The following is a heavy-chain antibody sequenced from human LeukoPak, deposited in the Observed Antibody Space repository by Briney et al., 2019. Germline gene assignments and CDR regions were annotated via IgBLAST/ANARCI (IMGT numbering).Heavy chain of an antibody. V-gene: IGHV3-7*05. CDR1: GFLFSNSW. D-gene: IGHD5-12*01. Sequence: GASMRLSCADSGFLFSNSWMAWVRQAPRRGLEWLANINQDGSAKTCADSVKGRFTISRDNAKNSLYLQMNSLRAEDTAMYYCARDSGYNAFDDGGQGTLVTVSS. J-gene: IGHJ4*02. CDR3: ARDSGYNAFDD. CDR2: INQDGSAK.